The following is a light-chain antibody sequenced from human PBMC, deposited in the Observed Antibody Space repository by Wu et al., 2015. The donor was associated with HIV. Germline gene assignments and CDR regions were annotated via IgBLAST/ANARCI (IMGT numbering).Light chain of an antibody. CDR2: GAS. CDR3: QQYGEVKT. CDR1: QSFSSSY. V-gene: IGKV3-20*01. Sequence: SCRASQSFSSSYLAWYQQKPGQAPRLLIYGASIRATGIPDRFSGSGSGTDFTLTISRLEPEDFAVYYCQQYGEVKTFGQGTKLEIK. J-gene: IGKJ2*01.